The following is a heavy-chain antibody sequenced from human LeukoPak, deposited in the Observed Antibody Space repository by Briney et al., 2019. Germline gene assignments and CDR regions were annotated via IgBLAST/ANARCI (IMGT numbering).Heavy chain of an antibody. Sequence: PGGPLRLSCAASGFTFSDYWMSWARQAPGKGLEWVASIKQDRSEKNYVDSVKGRFTVSRDNAKNSLFLQINSLRAEDTAVYYCVRRLVVAGVGDYWGQGTLVTVSS. J-gene: IGHJ4*02. V-gene: IGHV3-7*01. D-gene: IGHD2-15*01. CDR2: IKQDRSEK. CDR3: VRRLVVAGVGDY. CDR1: GFTFSDYW.